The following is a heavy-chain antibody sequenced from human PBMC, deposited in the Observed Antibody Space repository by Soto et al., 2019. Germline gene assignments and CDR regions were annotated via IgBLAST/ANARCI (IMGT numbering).Heavy chain of an antibody. CDR3: ARDLPIRITMVRGGPHYYYGMDV. CDR2: INPSGGST. V-gene: IGHV1-46*01. J-gene: IGHJ6*02. D-gene: IGHD3-10*01. CDR1: GYTFTSYY. Sequence: ASVKVSCKASGYTFTSYYMHWVRQAPGQGLEWMGIINPSGGSTSYAQKFQGRVTMTRDTSTSTVYMELSSLRSEDTAVYYCARDLPIRITMVRGGPHYYYGMDVWGQGTTVTVSS.